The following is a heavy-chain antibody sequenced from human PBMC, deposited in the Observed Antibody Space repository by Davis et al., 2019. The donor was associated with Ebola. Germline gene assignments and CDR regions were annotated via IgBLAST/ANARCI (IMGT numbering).Heavy chain of an antibody. D-gene: IGHD3-22*01. V-gene: IGHV3-33*01. CDR3: ARDQYYDSSGYYYDGGDAFDI. CDR1: GFTFSSYG. Sequence: GESLKISCAASGFTFSSYGMHWVRQAPGKGLEWVAVIWYDGSNKYYADSVKGRFTISRDNSKNTLYLQMNSLRAEDTAVYYCARDQYYDSSGYYYDGGDAFDIWGQGTMVTVSS. CDR2: IWYDGSNK. J-gene: IGHJ3*02.